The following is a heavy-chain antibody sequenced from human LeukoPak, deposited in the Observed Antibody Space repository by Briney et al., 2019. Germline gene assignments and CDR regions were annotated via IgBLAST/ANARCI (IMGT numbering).Heavy chain of an antibody. V-gene: IGHV5-51*01. J-gene: IGHJ6*02. CDR2: IFVGDSDT. Sequence: GESLKISCKASANTFTNSWIGWVRQMPGKGLEWMGIIFVGDSDTTYSPSFQGQVTISADRSISTAYLQWNSLKASDTAMFFCGRLGYCSGGTCSSGYFYGMDVWGQGTTVTVSS. D-gene: IGHD2-15*01. CDR3: GRLGYCSGGTCSSGYFYGMDV. CDR1: ANTFTNSW.